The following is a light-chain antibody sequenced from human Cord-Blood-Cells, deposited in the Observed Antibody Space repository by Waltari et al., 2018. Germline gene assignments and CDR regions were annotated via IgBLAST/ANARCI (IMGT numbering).Light chain of an antibody. CDR2: GAS. J-gene: IGKJ2*01. CDR3: QQYGSSPRA. CDR1: QSVSSSY. V-gene: IGKV3-20*01. Sequence: EIVLTQSPGTLSLSPGERATLSCRASQSVSSSYLAWYQQKPGQAPRLLIYGASSMATGIPDRFSGSGSGTDFTLTISRLEAEDFAVYYCQQYGSSPRAFGQGTKLEIK.